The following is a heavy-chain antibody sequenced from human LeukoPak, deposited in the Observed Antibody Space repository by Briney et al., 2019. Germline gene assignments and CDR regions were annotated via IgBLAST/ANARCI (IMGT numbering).Heavy chain of an antibody. CDR1: GFTFSSYW. CDR3: ARERYKGFDY. Sequence: GGSLRLSCAASGFTFSSYWMSWVRQAPGKGLEWVANIKYEGSEKYYVDSVKGRFTISRDNAKNSLYLQMNSLRAEDTAVCYCARERYKGFDYWGQGTLVTVSS. CDR2: IKYEGSEK. J-gene: IGHJ4*02. D-gene: IGHD1-1*01. V-gene: IGHV3-7*01.